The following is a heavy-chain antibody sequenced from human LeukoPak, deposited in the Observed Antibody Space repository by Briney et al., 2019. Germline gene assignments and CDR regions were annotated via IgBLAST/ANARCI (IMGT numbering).Heavy chain of an antibody. J-gene: IGHJ4*02. CDR3: ARVNDSSGYWTDYFDY. Sequence: SVKVSCKASGGTFSSYAISWVRQAPGQGLEWMGRIIPILGIANYAQKFQGRVTITADKSTSTAYMELSSLRSEDTAVYYCARVNDSSGYWTDYFDYWGQGTLVTVSS. CDR1: GGTFSSYA. CDR2: IIPILGIA. V-gene: IGHV1-69*04. D-gene: IGHD3-22*01.